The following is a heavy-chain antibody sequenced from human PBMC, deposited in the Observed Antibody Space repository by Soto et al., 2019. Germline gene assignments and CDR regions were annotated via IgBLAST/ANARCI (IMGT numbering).Heavy chain of an antibody. CDR1: GGSISSGGYY. CDR2: IYYSGST. CDR3: ARGGRLGKNYYYYMDV. J-gene: IGHJ6*03. V-gene: IGHV4-31*03. Sequence: SETLSLTCTVSGGSISSGGYYWSWIRQHPGNGLEWIGYIYYSGSTYYNPSLKSRVTISVDTSKNQFSLKLSSVTAADTAVYYCARGGRLGKNYYYYMDVWGKGTTVTVSS. D-gene: IGHD7-27*01.